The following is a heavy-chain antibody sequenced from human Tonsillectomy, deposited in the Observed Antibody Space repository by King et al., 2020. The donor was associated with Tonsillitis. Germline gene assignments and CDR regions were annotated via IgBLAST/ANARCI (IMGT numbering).Heavy chain of an antibody. Sequence: QLQESVPELVKPSQTLSLACTFAGGSISSGASYWSWIFQPPGHGLGWSGYIDYSGDTYYHPSLKSRVTLSVVTSKNQSSLMLCSATAADTAVYYCARVLRYDGGWFDPWGQGTLVTVSS. V-gene: IGHV4-31*03. J-gene: IGHJ5*02. CDR2: IDYSGDT. D-gene: IGHD3-9*01. CDR1: GGSISSGASY. CDR3: ARVLRYDGGWFDP.